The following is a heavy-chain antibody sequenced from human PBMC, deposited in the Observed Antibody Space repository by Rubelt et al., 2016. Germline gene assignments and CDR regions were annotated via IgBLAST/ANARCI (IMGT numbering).Heavy chain of an antibody. V-gene: IGHV1-18*01. J-gene: IGHJ4*02. CDR2: ISAYNGNT. Sequence: GQGLEWMGWISAYNGNTNYAQKFQGRVTMTEDTSTDTAYMELSSLRSEDTAVYYCVRSRVAALDYWGQGTLVTVSS. CDR3: VRSRVAALDY. D-gene: IGHD6-19*01.